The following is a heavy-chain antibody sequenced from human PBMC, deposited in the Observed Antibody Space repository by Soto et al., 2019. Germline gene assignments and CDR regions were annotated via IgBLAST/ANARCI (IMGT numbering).Heavy chain of an antibody. CDR1: GGSLSSGDYY. V-gene: IGHV4-30-4*01. D-gene: IGHD3-22*01. CDR2: IYNSGST. CDR3: ARVAYYDTSGYYWAFDY. Sequence: SETLSLTCTVSGGSLSSGDYYWSWIRQPPGEGLEWIGYIYNSGSTHYNPSLKSQITISVDTSKNQFSLKLSSVTAADTAVYYCARVAYYDTSGYYWAFDYWGQGTLVTVSS. J-gene: IGHJ4*02.